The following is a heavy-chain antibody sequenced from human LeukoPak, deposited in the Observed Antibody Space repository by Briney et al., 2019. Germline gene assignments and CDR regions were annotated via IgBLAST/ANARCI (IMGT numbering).Heavy chain of an antibody. J-gene: IGHJ4*02. CDR3: ARCEAVTCIDY. CDR1: GGSFSGYN. Sequence: SETLSLTCAVYGGSFSGYNWSWIRQPPGKGLEWIGEINHSGSTNYNPSLKSRVTISVDTSKNQFSLKLSSVTAADTAVYYCARCEAVTCIDYWGQGTLVTVSS. CDR2: INHSGST. V-gene: IGHV4-34*01. D-gene: IGHD4-17*01.